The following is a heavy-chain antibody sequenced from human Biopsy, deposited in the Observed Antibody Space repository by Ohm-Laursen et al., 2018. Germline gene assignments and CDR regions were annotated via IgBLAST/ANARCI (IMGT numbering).Heavy chain of an antibody. CDR3: AKDQGYYYDRSVYYYFDY. CDR2: ITSSGDTT. D-gene: IGHD3-22*01. CDR1: GFTFSSYA. V-gene: IGHV3-23*01. J-gene: IGHJ4*02. Sequence: SLRLSCAALGFTFSSYAMSWVRQAPGKGLEWVSAITSSGDTTYYSDSVKGRFTISRDSSKNTLHLQMNSLRAEDTAVYYCAKDQGYYYDRSVYYYFDYWGQGTLVTVSS.